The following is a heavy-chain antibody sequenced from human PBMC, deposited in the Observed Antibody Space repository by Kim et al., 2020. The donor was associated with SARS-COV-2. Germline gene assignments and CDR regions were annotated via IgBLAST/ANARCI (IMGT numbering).Heavy chain of an antibody. CDR3: ARRAKFWSGYYGYDY. J-gene: IGHJ4*02. V-gene: IGHV4-39*01. D-gene: IGHD3-3*01. CDR2: IYYSGST. CDR1: GGSISSSSYY. Sequence: SETLSLTCTVSGGSISSSSYYWGWIRQPPGKGLEWIGSIYYSGSTYYNPSLKSRVTISVDTSKNQFSLKLSSVTAADTAVYYCARRAKFWSGYYGYDYWGQGTLVTVSS.